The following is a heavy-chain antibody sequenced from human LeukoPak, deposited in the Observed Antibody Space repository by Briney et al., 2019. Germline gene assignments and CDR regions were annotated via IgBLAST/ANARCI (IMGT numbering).Heavy chain of an antibody. CDR1: GYTFTSYY. CDR2: INPSGGST. Sequence: ASVKVSCKASGYTFTSYYMHWVRQAPGQGLEWMGIINPSGGSTSYAQKFQGRVTMTRDTSTSTVYMELSSLRSEDTAVYYCAREYGSGSYYKNGWLDPWGQGTLVTVSS. J-gene: IGHJ5*02. CDR3: AREYGSGSYYKNGWLDP. V-gene: IGHV1-46*01. D-gene: IGHD3-10*01.